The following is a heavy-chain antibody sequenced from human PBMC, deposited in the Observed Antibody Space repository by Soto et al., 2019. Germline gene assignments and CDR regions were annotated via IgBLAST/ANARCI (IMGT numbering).Heavy chain of an antibody. J-gene: IGHJ4*02. CDR3: ARSDGRY. Sequence: QVQLQESGPGLVKPSETLSLTCTVSGGSISGYYWSWIRQPPGKGLEWIGYIYYSGSTNYNPSLKCRVTISVDTSKNQFSLEMSSVTAADTAVYYCARSDGRYWGQRTLVTVSS. V-gene: IGHV4-59*01. CDR1: GGSISGYY. CDR2: IYYSGST.